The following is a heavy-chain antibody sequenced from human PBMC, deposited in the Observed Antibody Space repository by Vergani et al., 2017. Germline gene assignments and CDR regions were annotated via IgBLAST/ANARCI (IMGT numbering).Heavy chain of an antibody. Sequence: QVQLQESGPGLVKPSETLSLTCTVSNDSVSNTFYYWGWIRPTPGKGLEWIGSLYYSGSTYYNPSRVSRVTMSVDTSKSQFSLKLRSVTAADMAVYFCARVMYRDEASTGYRLEGMDIWGQGTTVTISS. CDR1: NDSVSNTFYY. D-gene: IGHD3-9*01. CDR2: LYYSGST. V-gene: IGHV4-39*07. CDR3: ARVMYRDEASTGYRLEGMDI. J-gene: IGHJ6*02.